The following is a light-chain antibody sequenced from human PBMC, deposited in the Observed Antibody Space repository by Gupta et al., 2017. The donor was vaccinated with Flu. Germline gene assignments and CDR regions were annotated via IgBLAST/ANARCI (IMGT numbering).Light chain of an antibody. V-gene: IGLV3-21*02. Sequence: SYVLTQPPSVSVAPGQTARITCGGNDIGGKSVHWYQQKPGHAPVLVVYDGGNRPSGIPERFSGSNSGSAATLIINRVEAGDEADYYCQVWDSSSDVWVFGGGTKLTVL. CDR2: DGG. CDR1: DIGGKS. CDR3: QVWDSSSDVWV. J-gene: IGLJ3*02.